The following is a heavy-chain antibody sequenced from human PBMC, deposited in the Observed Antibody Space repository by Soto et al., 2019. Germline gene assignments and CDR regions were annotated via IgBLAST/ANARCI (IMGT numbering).Heavy chain of an antibody. J-gene: IGHJ4*02. CDR2: INPSGGST. Sequence: QVQLVQSGAEVKKPGASVKVSCKASGYTFTSNYMHWVRQAPGQGLEWMVIINPSGGSTSYAQKFQCRVTMTRDTPTSTVYMELSSLRSEDTAVYYCARVPCINGECPYYYFAYWGQGTQVTVSS. CDR3: ARVPCINGECPYYYFAY. V-gene: IGHV1-46*01. CDR1: GYTFTSNY. D-gene: IGHD2-8*01.